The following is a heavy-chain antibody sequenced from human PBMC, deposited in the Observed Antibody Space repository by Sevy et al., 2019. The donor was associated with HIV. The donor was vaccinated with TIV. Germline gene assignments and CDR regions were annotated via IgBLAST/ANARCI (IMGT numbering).Heavy chain of an antibody. J-gene: IGHJ4*02. D-gene: IGHD6-13*01. CDR3: VRAIAADGSF. CDR1: GFSLNSYW. CDR2: IKQDGSVK. Sequence: GGSLRLSCAASGFSLNSYWMSWLRQAPGKGLEWVANIKQDGSVKYYVDSVKGRFTISRDNARNLLYLQMNSLRAEDTALYYCVRAIAADGSFWGQGTLVTVSS. V-gene: IGHV3-7*01.